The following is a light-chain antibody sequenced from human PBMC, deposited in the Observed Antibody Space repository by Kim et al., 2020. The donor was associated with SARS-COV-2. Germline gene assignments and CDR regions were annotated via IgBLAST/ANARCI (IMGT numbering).Light chain of an antibody. J-gene: IGLJ1*01. CDR2: DVS. CDR3: CSYAGSYV. Sequence: RGHSFPLSSTGTRNDVVGYSYVTWYQQHPGKAPKLMIYDVSKRPSGVPDRFSGSKSGNTASLTISGLQAEDEADYYCCSYAGSYVFGTGTKSPS. V-gene: IGLV2-11*01. CDR1: RNDVVGYSY.